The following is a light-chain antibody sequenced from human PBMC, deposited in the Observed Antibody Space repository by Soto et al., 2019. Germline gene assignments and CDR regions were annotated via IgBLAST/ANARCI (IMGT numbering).Light chain of an antibody. V-gene: IGKV3-11*01. CDR3: QQRSNWPPRYT. CDR1: QSVSSY. Sequence: EIVLPQSPATLSLSPGERATLSCRASQSVSSYLAWYPQKPGQAPRLRIYEASNRSTGIPTRFCGRGSGTACTLTIRSLEPEDFAVYDCQQRSNWPPRYTFGQGTKLEIK. J-gene: IGKJ2*01. CDR2: EAS.